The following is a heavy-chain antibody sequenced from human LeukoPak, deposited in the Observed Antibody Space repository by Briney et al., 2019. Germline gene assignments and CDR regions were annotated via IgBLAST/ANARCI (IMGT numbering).Heavy chain of an antibody. V-gene: IGHV3-11*01. CDR1: GFTFSDYY. J-gene: IGHJ6*03. D-gene: IGHD2-2*01. CDR2: ISSSGSTT. CDR3: ARDEEYCSSTSCKHYYYYMDV. Sequence: GGSLRLSCAASGFTFSDYYMSWIRQAPGKGLEWVSYISSSGSTTYYADSVKGRFTISRDNAKNSLYLQMNSLRAEDTAVYYCARDEEYCSSTSCKHYYYYMDVWGKGTTVTVSS.